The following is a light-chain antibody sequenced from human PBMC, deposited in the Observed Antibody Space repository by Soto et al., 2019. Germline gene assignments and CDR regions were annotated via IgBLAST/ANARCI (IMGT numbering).Light chain of an antibody. CDR2: DAS. CDR3: QQYDNYKPLT. J-gene: IGKJ4*01. Sequence: IPMTKSPSNLSASIGDRVTFTCRASQSISSWLSWYQQKPRKAPKLLLYDASSLESGVPPSFSGSRSAGEFTLTISSLQPDDFATYYCQQYDNYKPLTFGGGTKVDIK. V-gene: IGKV1-5*01. CDR1: QSISSW.